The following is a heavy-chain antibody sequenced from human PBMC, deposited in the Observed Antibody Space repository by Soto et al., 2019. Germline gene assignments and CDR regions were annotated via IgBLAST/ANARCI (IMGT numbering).Heavy chain of an antibody. CDR2: IIPIFGTA. V-gene: IGHV1-69*12. CDR3: ARGNHRWLQLWYFDL. CDR1: GGTFSSYT. D-gene: IGHD5-12*01. Sequence: QVQLVQSGAEVKKPGSSVTVSCKASGGTFSSYTISWVRQAPGQGLEWMGGIIPIFGTANYAPKFQGRVGITAEESTSTADMELMSLRSEDTAVYYCARGNHRWLQLWYFDLWGRGTLVTVSS. J-gene: IGHJ2*01.